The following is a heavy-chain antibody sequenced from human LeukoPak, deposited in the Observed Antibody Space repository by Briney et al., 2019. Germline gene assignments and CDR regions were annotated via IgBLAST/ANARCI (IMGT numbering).Heavy chain of an antibody. CDR1: GFTVSSNY. CDR3: ASAKNYYYYMDV. Sequence: GGSLRLSCAASGFTVSSNYMSWVRQAPGKGLEWVSVIYTDGSTYYADSVKSRFTISRDNSKNTLYLQMNSLRAEDTAVYYCASAKNYYYYMDVWGKGTTVTVSS. CDR2: IYTDGST. V-gene: IGHV3-53*01. J-gene: IGHJ6*03.